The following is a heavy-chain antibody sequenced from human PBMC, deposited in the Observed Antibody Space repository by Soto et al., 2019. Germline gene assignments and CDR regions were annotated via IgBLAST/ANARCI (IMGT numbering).Heavy chain of an antibody. V-gene: IGHV1-8*02. Sequence: ASVKVSCKASRYTFTSYDMHWVRQAPGQGLEWMGLINPNSGNTGYAQKFQGRVTMTRNTSISTAYMELSSLRSEDTAVYYCAMNGVATKAFDIWGQGTMVTVSS. J-gene: IGHJ3*02. CDR3: AMNGVATKAFDI. CDR1: RYTFTSYD. D-gene: IGHD5-12*01. CDR2: INPNSGNT.